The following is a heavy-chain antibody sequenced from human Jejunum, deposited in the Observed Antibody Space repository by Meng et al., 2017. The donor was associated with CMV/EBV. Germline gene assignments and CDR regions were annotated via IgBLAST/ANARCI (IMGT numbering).Heavy chain of an antibody. Sequence: CTASGFSFSNYEVNWVRQAPGKGLEWVSFISSGGGPQYHADSVKGRFTISSGSAKNSLDLQMNGLRIEDMAIYYCARSKVAMGFDLWGQGTLVTSPQ. CDR2: ISSGGGPQ. CDR3: ARSKVAMGFDL. V-gene: IGHV3-48*03. CDR1: GFSFSNYE. J-gene: IGHJ5*02. D-gene: IGHD5-12*01.